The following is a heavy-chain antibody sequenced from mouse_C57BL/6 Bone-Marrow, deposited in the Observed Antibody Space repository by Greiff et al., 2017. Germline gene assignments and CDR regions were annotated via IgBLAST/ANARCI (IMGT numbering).Heavy chain of an antibody. CDR2: INPSNGGT. V-gene: IGHV1-53*01. J-gene: IGHJ3*01. D-gene: IGHD2-5*01. Sequence: QVQLQQPGTELVKPGASVKLSCKASGYTFTSYWMYWVKQRPGQGLEWIGNINPSNGGTNYNEKFKSKATLTVDKSSSTAYMQLSSLTSEDSAVYYCARKPAYYSNFWFAYWGQGTLVTVSA. CDR1: GYTFTSYW. CDR3: ARKPAYYSNFWFAY.